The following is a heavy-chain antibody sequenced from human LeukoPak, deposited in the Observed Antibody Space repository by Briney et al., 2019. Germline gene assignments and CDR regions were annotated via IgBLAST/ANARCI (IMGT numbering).Heavy chain of an antibody. CDR3: ARDRGDYGYNWFDP. D-gene: IGHD4-17*01. CDR1: GGSISSYY. V-gene: IGHV4-59*01. Sequence: SETLSLTCTVSGGSISSYYWSWIRQPPGKGLEWIGYIYYSGSTNYNPSLKSRVTISVDTSKNQFSLKLNSVTAADTAVYYCARDRGDYGYNWFDPWGQGTLVTVSS. J-gene: IGHJ5*02. CDR2: IYYSGST.